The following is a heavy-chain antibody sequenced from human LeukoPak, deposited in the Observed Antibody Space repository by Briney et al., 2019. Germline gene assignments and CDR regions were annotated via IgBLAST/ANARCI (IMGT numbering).Heavy chain of an antibody. J-gene: IGHJ4*02. V-gene: IGHV4-39*01. CDR1: GGSISSSSYY. D-gene: IGHD3-22*01. CDR2: IYYSGST. Sequence: TSETLSLTCTVFGGSISSSSYYWGWIRQPPGKGLEWIGSIYYSGSTYHNPSLKSRVTISVDTSKNQFSLKLSSVTAADTAVYYCARHLEVVVITLWSPYYFDYWGQGTLVTVSS. CDR3: ARHLEVVVITLWSPYYFDY.